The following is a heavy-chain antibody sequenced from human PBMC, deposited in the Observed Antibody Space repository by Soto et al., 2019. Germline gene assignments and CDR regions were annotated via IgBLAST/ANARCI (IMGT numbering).Heavy chain of an antibody. CDR1: GGSISSGGTGSY. D-gene: IGHD1-1*01. CDR2: IYYTGNT. J-gene: IGHJ4*02. V-gene: IGHV4-31*01. CDR3: ASGHDAYKVRY. Sequence: QVQLQESGPGLVKPSQTLSLTCTVSGGSISSGGTGSYWTWIRQLPGKGLEWIGYIYYTGNTYYNPPIKRPPPISIDTSENQFSLKLTSVTAADTAVYFWASGHDAYKVRYWGQGTLVTVSS.